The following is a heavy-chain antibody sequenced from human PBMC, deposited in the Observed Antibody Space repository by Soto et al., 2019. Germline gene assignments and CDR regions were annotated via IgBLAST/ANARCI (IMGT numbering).Heavy chain of an antibody. Sequence: KKRAASVKVSCKASGGTFSSYTISWVRQAPGQGLEWMGRIIPILGIANYAQKFQGRVTITADKSTSTAYMELSSLRSEDTAVYYCARELAAARSDHDAFDIWGQGTMVTVSS. J-gene: IGHJ3*02. CDR2: IIPILGIA. CDR1: GGTFSSYT. CDR3: ARELAAARSDHDAFDI. D-gene: IGHD6-13*01. V-gene: IGHV1-69*04.